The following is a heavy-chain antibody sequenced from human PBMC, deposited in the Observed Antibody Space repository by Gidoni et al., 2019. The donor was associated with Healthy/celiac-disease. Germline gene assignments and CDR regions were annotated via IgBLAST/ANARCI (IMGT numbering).Heavy chain of an antibody. D-gene: IGHD1-26*01. CDR3: AGDYIGGMGATNYYGMDV. Sequence: QVQLVESGGGVVQPGRSLRLSCAASGFPFSSYAMHWVRQAPGKGLEWVAVISYDGSNKYYGDSVKSRFTIARDNSKNTLYLQMNSLRAEDTAVYYCAGDYIGGMGATNYYGMDVWGQGTTVTVSS. CDR2: ISYDGSNK. J-gene: IGHJ6*02. CDR1: GFPFSSYA. V-gene: IGHV3-30*04.